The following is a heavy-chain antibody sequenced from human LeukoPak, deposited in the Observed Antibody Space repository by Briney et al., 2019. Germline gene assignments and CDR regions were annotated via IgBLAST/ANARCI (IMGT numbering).Heavy chain of an antibody. V-gene: IGHV3-33*01. J-gene: IGHJ3*02. D-gene: IGHD6-13*01. CDR2: IWYDGTNK. CDR1: GFTFSSYG. CDR3: ARAPSSLDAFDI. Sequence: PGGSLRLSCAASGFTFSSYGMHWVRQAPGKGLEWVSVIWYDGTNKCYADSVKGRFTIFRDNSKNTLYLQMNSLRAEDTAVYYCARAPSSLDAFDIWGQGTMVTVSS.